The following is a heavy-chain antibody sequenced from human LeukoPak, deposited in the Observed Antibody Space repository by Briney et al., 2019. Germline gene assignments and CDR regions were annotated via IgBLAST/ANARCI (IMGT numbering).Heavy chain of an antibody. CDR3: ARELPFDY. CDR1: GFTFSSYW. CDR2: ISGDGSST. Sequence: QPGGSLRLSCAASGFTFSSYWMHWVRPTPGKGLVWVSRISGDGSSTTYAESVKGRFTISRDNAKNTLYLQMNTLRAEDTAVYYCARELPFDYWGQGTLVTVSS. V-gene: IGHV3-74*01. J-gene: IGHJ4*02.